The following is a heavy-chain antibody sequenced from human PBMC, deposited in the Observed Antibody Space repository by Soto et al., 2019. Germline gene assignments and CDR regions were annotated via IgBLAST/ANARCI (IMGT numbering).Heavy chain of an antibody. J-gene: IGHJ4*02. V-gene: IGHV5-51*01. Sequence: LGESLKISCKGSGYSFTSYWIGWVRQMPGKGLEWMGIIYPGDSDTRYSPSFQGQVTISADKSISTAYLQWSSLKASGTAMYYCATQIRAGIAVAGTPYYFDYWGQGTLVTVSS. CDR3: ATQIRAGIAVAGTPYYFDY. CDR1: GYSFTSYW. D-gene: IGHD6-19*01. CDR2: IYPGDSDT.